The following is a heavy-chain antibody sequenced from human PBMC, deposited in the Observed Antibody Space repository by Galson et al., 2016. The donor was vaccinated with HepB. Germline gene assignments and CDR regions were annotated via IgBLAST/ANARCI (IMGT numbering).Heavy chain of an antibody. V-gene: IGHV3-15*01. D-gene: IGHD2-15*01. J-gene: IGHJ4*02. CDR2: VKSQTDGGTT. CDR3: TTDWTYYSGSGGRIATFDF. Sequence: SVKSQTDGGTTDYAAPVKGRFTVSRDDSKSTLYLQMNNLKSEDTAVYYCTTDWTYYSGSGGRIATFDFWGQGTLVTVSS.